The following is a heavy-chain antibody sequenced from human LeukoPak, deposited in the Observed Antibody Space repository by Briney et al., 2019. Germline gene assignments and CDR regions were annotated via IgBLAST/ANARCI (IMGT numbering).Heavy chain of an antibody. CDR1: GGSISSSSYY. J-gene: IGHJ5*02. V-gene: IGHV4-39*07. CDR3: ARGEGITMIALYPFDP. D-gene: IGHD3-22*01. Sequence: SETLSLTCTVSGGSISSSSYYWGWIRQPPGKGLEWIGSIYYSGSTYYNPSLKSRVTISVDTSKNQFSLKLSSVTAADTAVYYCARGEGITMIALYPFDPWGQGTLVTVSS. CDR2: IYYSGST.